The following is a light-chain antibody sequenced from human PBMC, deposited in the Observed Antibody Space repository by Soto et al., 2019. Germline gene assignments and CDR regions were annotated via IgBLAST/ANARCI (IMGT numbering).Light chain of an antibody. Sequence: QSVLTQPPSASGSPGQSVAISCTGTSSDVGGYNYVSWYQQHPGKAPKLMIYGVNKRPSGVPDRFSGSKSGNTASLTVSGLQAEDEADYYCSSDAGSSNVFGTGTKVTVL. CDR3: SSDAGSSNV. J-gene: IGLJ1*01. V-gene: IGLV2-8*01. CDR2: GVN. CDR1: SSDVGGYNY.